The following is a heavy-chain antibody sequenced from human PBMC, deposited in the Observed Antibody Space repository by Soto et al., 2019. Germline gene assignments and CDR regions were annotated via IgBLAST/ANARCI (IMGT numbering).Heavy chain of an antibody. CDR2: ISWNSGSI. V-gene: IGHV3-9*01. CDR1: GFSISNYG. D-gene: IGHD5-18*01. Sequence: PGGSLRLSCAASGFSISNYGVTWVRQAPGKGLEWVSGISWNSGSIGYADSVKGRFTISRDNAKNSLYLQMDSLRAEDTALYYRAKADTADTAMVGYFDYWGQGTLVAVSS. CDR3: AKADTADTAMVGYFDY. J-gene: IGHJ4*02.